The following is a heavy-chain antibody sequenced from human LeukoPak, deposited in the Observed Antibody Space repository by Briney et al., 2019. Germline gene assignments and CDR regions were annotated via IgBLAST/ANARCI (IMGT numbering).Heavy chain of an antibody. V-gene: IGHV3-30*06. D-gene: IGHD3-22*01. CDR3: AKALYDSSGYYYVGAFDI. CDR1: VFTFRSYG. J-gene: IGHJ3*02. CDR2: ISYDGNNI. Sequence: GGPLRLSCAASVFTFRSYGMYWVRQSPHKGLEWVALISYDGNNIYYADSEKGRFTISRDNSKNTLYLQMNSLRAEDTAVYYCAKALYDSSGYYYVGAFDIWGQGTMVTVSS.